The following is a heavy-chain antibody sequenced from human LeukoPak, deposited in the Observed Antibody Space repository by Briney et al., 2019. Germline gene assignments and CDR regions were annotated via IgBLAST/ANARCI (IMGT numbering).Heavy chain of an antibody. CDR3: ARDCSSESCQLPF. D-gene: IGHD2-15*01. V-gene: IGHV1-8*01. CDR2: MNPNSGNT. J-gene: IGHJ3*01. CDR1: GYTFTSYD. Sequence: GASVKVSCKASGYTFTSYDINWVRQATGQGLEWMGWMNPNSGNTGYAQKFQGRVTMTRNTSISTAYMELSSLRSDDTAVYYCARDCSSESCQLPFWGQGTMVTVSS.